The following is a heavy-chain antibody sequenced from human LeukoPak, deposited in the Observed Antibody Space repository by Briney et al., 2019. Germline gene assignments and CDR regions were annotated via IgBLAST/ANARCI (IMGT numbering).Heavy chain of an antibody. CDR3: ARDRGVGGYVGEFDY. CDR1: GYTFTTYY. D-gene: IGHD5-12*01. V-gene: IGHV1-46*01. Sequence: ASVKVSCKASGYTFTTYYMHWVRQAPGQGLEWMGVINPSGGSTSYAQKFQGRVTMTRDTTTSTVYMELSSLRSEDTAVYYCARDRGVGGYVGEFDYWGQGTLVTVSS. CDR2: INPSGGST. J-gene: IGHJ4*02.